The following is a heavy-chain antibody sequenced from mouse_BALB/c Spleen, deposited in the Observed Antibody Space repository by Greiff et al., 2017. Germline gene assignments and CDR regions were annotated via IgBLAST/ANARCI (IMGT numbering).Heavy chain of an antibody. CDR1: GYTFTSYW. J-gene: IGHJ3*01. Sequence: VQLQQSGAELARPGASVKLSCKASGYTFTSYWMQWVKQRPGQGLEWIGAIYPGDGDTRYTQKFKGKATLTADKSSSTAYMQLSSLASEDSAVYYCARGGLYYDYAWFAYWGQGTLVTVSA. V-gene: IGHV1-87*01. D-gene: IGHD2-4*01. CDR3: ARGGLYYDYAWFAY. CDR2: IYPGDGDT.